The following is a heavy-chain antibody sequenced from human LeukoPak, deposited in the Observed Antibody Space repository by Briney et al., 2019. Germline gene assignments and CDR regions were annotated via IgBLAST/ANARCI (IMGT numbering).Heavy chain of an antibody. CDR1: GGSISSYY. Sequence: SETLSLTCTVSGGSISSYYWSWIRQPPGKGLEWIGHIYYTGSTNSNPSLKSRLTISLDTSKKQFPLKLISVTAADTAIYYCASSYFYDGNRYFNYWGQGALVTVSS. J-gene: IGHJ4*02. D-gene: IGHD3-22*01. CDR2: IYYTGST. CDR3: ASSYFYDGNRYFNY. V-gene: IGHV4-59*08.